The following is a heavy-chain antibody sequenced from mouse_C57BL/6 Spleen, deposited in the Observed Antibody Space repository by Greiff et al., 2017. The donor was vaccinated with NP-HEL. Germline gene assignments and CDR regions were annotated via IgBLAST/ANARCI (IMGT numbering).Heavy chain of an antibody. Sequence: EVKLVESGPELVKPGASVKIPCKASGYTFTDYNMDWVKQSHGKSLEWLGDINPNNGGTNYNQKFKVKATLTVDKSSSTAYMALGSLNSEYTAVYYCARLHYYGSLFAYWGQGTLVTVAA. J-gene: IGHJ3*01. D-gene: IGHD1-1*01. CDR3: ARLHYYGSLFAY. CDR2: INPNNGGT. CDR1: GYTFTDYN. V-gene: IGHV1-18*01.